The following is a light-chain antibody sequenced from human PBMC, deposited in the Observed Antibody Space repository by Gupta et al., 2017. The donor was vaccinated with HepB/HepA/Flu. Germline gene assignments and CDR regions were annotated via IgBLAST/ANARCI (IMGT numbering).Light chain of an antibody. CDR1: SSHLGSNT. Sequence: QSVLTQPPSASGTPGQRVTISCSGRSSHLGSNTVNLYRHLPGTAPKLLIYNKNKRPSGVPDRFSGSKSGTTASLAIRGLQSEDEADYYCATCDDSPWSGVVGGGTKLTVL. CDR3: ATCDDSPWSGV. CDR2: NKN. J-gene: IGLJ2*01. V-gene: IGLV1-44*01.